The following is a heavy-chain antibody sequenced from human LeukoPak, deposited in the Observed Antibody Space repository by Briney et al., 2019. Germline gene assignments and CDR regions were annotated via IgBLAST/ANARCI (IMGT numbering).Heavy chain of an antibody. CDR1: GFTFSSYE. CDR2: ISSSGSTI. J-gene: IGHJ4*02. CDR3: ARDLLAATGW. V-gene: IGHV3-48*03. Sequence: GGSLRLSCAASGFTFSSYEMNWVRQAPGKGLEWVSYISSSGSTIYYADSVEGRFTISRDNAKNSLYLQMNSLRAEDTAVYYCARDLLAATGWWGQGTLVTVSS. D-gene: IGHD6-13*01.